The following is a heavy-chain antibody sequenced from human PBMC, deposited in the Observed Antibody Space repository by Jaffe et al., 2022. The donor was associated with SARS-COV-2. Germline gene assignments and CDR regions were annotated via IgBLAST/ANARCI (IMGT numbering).Heavy chain of an antibody. CDR3: ARPPLYGDYVDY. CDR2: INHSGST. D-gene: IGHD4-17*01. CDR1: GGSFSGYY. J-gene: IGHJ4*02. V-gene: IGHV4-34*01. Sequence: QVQLQQWGAGLLKPSETLSLTCAVYGGSFSGYYWSWIRQPPGKGLEWIGEINHSGSTNYNPSLKSRVTISVDTSKNQFSLKLSSVTAADTAVYYCARPPLYGDYVDYWGQGTLVTVSS.